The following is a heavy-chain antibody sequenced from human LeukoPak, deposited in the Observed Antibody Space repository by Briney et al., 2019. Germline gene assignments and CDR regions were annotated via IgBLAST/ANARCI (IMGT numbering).Heavy chain of an antibody. J-gene: IGHJ4*02. CDR3: AKGYYYDSSGYYPLSYIDY. Sequence: GGSLRLSCAASGFTFSDHYIDWVRQAPGKGLEWVGRSRNKANSYTTQYAASVKGRFTVSRDDSKNSVFLQMNSLRAEDTAVYYCAKGYYYDSSGYYPLSYIDYWGQGTLVTVSS. V-gene: IGHV3-72*01. CDR2: SRNKANSYTT. D-gene: IGHD3-22*01. CDR1: GFTFSDHY.